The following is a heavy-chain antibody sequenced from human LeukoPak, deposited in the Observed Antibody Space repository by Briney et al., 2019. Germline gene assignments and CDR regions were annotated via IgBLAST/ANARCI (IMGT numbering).Heavy chain of an antibody. CDR1: GFTFTSYA. CDR3: AKECDYSPGHKFDL. V-gene: IGHV3-23*01. D-gene: IGHD3-10*01. CDR2: ISGNGGAT. Sequence: GGSLRLSCAASGFTFTSYAMSWVRQAPGKGLEWVSAISGNGGATYYADSVKGRFTISGDTSRTTLYLQMNGLRAEDTAVYYCAKECDYSPGHKFDLWGQGTLVTVSS. J-gene: IGHJ4*02.